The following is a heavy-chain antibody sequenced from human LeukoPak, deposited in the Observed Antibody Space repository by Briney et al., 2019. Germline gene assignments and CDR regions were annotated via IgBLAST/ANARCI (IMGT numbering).Heavy chain of an antibody. CDR3: ARPSFSSGSYFDH. J-gene: IGHJ4*02. Sequence: PGGSLRLSCAASGFSLSRYWMSWVRQAPGKGLEWVATIKYDGSDKYYVDSVRGRFTISRDNAKNSLYLQMNSLSGEDTAVYFCARPSFSSGSYFDHWGQGTLVTVSS. CDR1: GFSLSRYW. V-gene: IGHV3-7*01. CDR2: IKYDGSDK. D-gene: IGHD6-19*01.